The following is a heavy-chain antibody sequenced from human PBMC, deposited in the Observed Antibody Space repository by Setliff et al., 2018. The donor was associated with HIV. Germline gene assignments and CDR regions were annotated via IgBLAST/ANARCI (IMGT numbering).Heavy chain of an antibody. V-gene: IGHV4-39*07. CDR3: ARGEKPFVFRYSDPHTGYYFYMDV. Sequence: SETLSLTCTVSGGSISSSSYYWGWIRQPPGKGLEWIGSIYHSGSTFYNPSLKSRVTISADTSKNQFSLKLTSVTAADTAVYYCARGEKPFVFRYSDPHTGYYFYMDVWGRGTTVTVSS. D-gene: IGHD3-9*01. CDR1: GGSISSSSYY. J-gene: IGHJ6*03. CDR2: IYHSGST.